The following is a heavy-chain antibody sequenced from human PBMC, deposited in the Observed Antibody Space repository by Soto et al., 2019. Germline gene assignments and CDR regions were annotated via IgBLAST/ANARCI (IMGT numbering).Heavy chain of an antibody. J-gene: IGHJ4*02. CDR1: GGTCSSYA. D-gene: IGHD3-22*01. CDR2: ISYDGSNK. Sequence: VGSLRLSCAASGGTCSSYAMHWVRQAPGKGLEWVAVISYDGSNKYYADSVKGRFTISRDNSKNTLYLQMNSLRAEDTAVYYYARGMQWLTNWGQGTLLTVSS. CDR3: ARGMQWLTN. V-gene: IGHV3-30-3*01.